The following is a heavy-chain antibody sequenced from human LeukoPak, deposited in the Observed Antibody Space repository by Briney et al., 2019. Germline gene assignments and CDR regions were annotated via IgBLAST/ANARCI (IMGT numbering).Heavy chain of an antibody. CDR3: ARRLTTMVRGVRFDP. CDR2: IYYSGST. V-gene: IGHV4-59*12. Sequence: SETLSLTCTVSGGSISSYYWSWIRQPPGKGLEWIGYIYYSGSTNYNPSLKSRVTISVDTSKNQFSLKLSSVTAADTAVYYCARRLTTMVRGVRFDPWGQGTLVTVSS. CDR1: GGSISSYY. D-gene: IGHD3-10*01. J-gene: IGHJ5*02.